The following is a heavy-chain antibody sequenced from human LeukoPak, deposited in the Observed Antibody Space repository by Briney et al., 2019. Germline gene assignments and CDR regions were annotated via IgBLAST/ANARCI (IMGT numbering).Heavy chain of an antibody. D-gene: IGHD2-2*01. V-gene: IGHV3-48*03. CDR2: ISSSGGTI. Sequence: PGGSLRLSCSASGFTFSSYEMNWVRQAPGKGLEWVSYISSSGGTIYYADSVKGRFTISRDNAKNSLYLQMNSLRAEDTAVYYCARDLSYCTITSCSYYYYGMDVLGQGTTVTVSS. CDR3: ARDLSYCTITSCSYYYYGMDV. J-gene: IGHJ6*02. CDR1: GFTFSSYE.